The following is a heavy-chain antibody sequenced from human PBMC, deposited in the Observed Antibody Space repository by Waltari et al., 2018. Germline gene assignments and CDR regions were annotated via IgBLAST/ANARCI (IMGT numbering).Heavy chain of an antibody. Sequence: EVQLVESGGDLVQHGGSLRLSCVASGFTFSNYWMHWFRQAPGKGLAWVSRINVDGSSTVYANSVAGRFTISRDNAKNTVYLEMSGLRAEDTAVYYCTRGEINYSRFDYWGQGSLVTVSS. CDR3: TRGEINYSRFDY. CDR2: INVDGSST. CDR1: GFTFSNYW. D-gene: IGHD4-4*01. V-gene: IGHV3-74*01. J-gene: IGHJ4*02.